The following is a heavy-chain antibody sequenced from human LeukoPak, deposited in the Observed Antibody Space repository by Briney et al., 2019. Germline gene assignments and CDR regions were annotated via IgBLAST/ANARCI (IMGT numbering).Heavy chain of an antibody. D-gene: IGHD2-21*02. CDR3: ARDTTLTVDY. J-gene: IGHJ4*02. CDR2: ISSSSTI. Sequence: GGSLRLSCAASGFTFSSYSMNWVRQAPGKGLEWVSYISSSSTIYYADSVKGRFTISRDNAKNSLYLQMNSLRAEDTGVYYCARDTTLTVDYWGQGTLVTVSS. CDR1: GFTFSSYS. V-gene: IGHV3-48*01.